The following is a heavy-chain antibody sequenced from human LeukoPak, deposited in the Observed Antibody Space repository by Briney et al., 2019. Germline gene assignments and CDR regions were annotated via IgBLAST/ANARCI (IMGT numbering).Heavy chain of an antibody. J-gene: IGHJ6*03. V-gene: IGHV3-21*01. CDR1: GFTFSSYS. CDR3: ARDLLEYYYYYYMDV. Sequence: PGGSLRLSCAASGFTFSSYSMNWVRQAPGKGLEWVSSISSSSSYIYYADSVKGRFTISRDNAKNSLYLQMNSLRAEDTAVYYCARDLLEYYYYYYMDVWGKGTTVTVSS. D-gene: IGHD3-3*01. CDR2: ISSSSSYI.